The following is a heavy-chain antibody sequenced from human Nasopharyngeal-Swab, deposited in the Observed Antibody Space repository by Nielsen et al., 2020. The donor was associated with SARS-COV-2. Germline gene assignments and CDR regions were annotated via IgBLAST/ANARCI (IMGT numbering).Heavy chain of an antibody. J-gene: IGHJ4*02. D-gene: IGHD1-7*01. CDR1: GGSISSGGYS. CDR2: IYHSGST. Sequence: SETPSLTCAVSGGSISSGGYSWSWIRQPPGKGLEWIGYIYHSGSTYYNPSLKSRVTISVDRSKNQFSLKLSSVTAADTAVYYCARAGITYYDYWGQGTLVTVSS. CDR3: ARAGITYYDY. V-gene: IGHV4-30-2*01.